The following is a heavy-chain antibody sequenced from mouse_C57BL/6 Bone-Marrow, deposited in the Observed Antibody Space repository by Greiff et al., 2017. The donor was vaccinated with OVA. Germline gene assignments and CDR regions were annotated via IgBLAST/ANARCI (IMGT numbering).Heavy chain of an antibody. Sequence: EVMLVESGGGLVQSGRSLRLSCATSGFTFSDFYMEWVRQAPGKGLEWIAASRNKANDYTTEYSASVKGRFIVSRDTSQSILYLQMNALRAEDTAIYYCARDEDDGFPRFAYWGQGTLVTVSA. D-gene: IGHD2-3*01. V-gene: IGHV7-1*01. CDR3: ARDEDDGFPRFAY. CDR1: GFTFSDFY. CDR2: SRNKANDYTT. J-gene: IGHJ3*01.